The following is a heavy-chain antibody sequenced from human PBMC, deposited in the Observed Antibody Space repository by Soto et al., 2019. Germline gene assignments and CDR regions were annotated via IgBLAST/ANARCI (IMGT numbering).Heavy chain of an antibody. Sequence: ASVKVSCKASGYTFTSFGITWVRQAPGQDLERMGWISAYNGDTNYAPRLQGRVTMTTDTSTSTVYMELKNLKSDDTAVYYCARDQEYSTSGLYWFDLWGQGTLVTVSS. J-gene: IGHJ5*02. D-gene: IGHD6-6*01. V-gene: IGHV1-18*04. CDR1: GYTFTSFG. CDR2: ISAYNGDT. CDR3: ARDQEYSTSGLYWFDL.